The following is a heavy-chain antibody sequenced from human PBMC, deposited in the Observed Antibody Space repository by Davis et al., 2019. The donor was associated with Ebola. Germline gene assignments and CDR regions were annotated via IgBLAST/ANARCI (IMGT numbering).Heavy chain of an antibody. V-gene: IGHV3-23*01. CDR2: ISGSSGDT. J-gene: IGHJ4*02. D-gene: IGHD6-19*01. CDR1: GLPSSTYA. Sequence: PGGSLRLSCAVSGLPSSTYALTWVRQAPGKGLEWVATISGSSGDTYYADSAEGRFTISRDLSKNTLYLQMNSLRAEDTAVYYCARERDGSGWGRFDHWGQGTLVTVSS. CDR3: ARERDGSGWGRFDH.